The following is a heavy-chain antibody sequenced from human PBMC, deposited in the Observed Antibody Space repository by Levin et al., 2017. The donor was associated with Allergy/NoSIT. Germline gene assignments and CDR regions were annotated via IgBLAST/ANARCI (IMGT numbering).Heavy chain of an antibody. CDR2: ISSSGSTI. CDR3: ARDLFYYDSSGYYPYYFDY. J-gene: IGHJ4*02. D-gene: IGHD3-22*01. CDR1: GFTFSSYE. Sequence: GGSLRLSCAASGFTFSSYEMNWVRQAPGKGLEWVSYISSSGSTIYYADSVKGRFTISRDNAKNSLYLQMNSLRAEDTAVYYCARDLFYYDSSGYYPYYFDYWGQGTLVTVSS. V-gene: IGHV3-48*03.